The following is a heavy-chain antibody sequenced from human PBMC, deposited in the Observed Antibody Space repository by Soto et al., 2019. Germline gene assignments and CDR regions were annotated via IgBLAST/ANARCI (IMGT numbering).Heavy chain of an antibody. CDR3: VRNAQWAFDF. D-gene: IGHD1-1*01. V-gene: IGHV1-18*01. J-gene: IGHJ3*01. Sequence: ASVKVSCKESGYTFTNCGGSWVRQAPGQGLEWVGWTSPYSGDTNYAQKLQGRLTLTTDTSTDTAYLEVRSLRSDDTAVYYCVRNAQWAFDFWGQGTMVTVSS. CDR2: TSPYSGDT. CDR1: GYTFTNCG.